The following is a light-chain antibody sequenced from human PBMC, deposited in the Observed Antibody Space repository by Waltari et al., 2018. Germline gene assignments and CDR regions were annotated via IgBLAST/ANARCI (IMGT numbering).Light chain of an antibody. V-gene: IGKV3-20*01. CDR2: GAS. J-gene: IGKJ2*01. CDR3: QHFGSSPYT. Sequence: EIVLTQSPGTLSLSPGERATLSCRASQSVASNYLAWYQQKPGQAPSLLIYGASSRATGIPDRFSGSGSGTDFTLTISRLEPEDLAVYYCQHFGSSPYTFGQGSKLEI. CDR1: QSVASNY.